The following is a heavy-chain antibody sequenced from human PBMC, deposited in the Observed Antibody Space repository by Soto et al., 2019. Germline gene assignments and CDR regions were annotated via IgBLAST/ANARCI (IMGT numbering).Heavy chain of an antibody. Sequence: GGSLRLACAASGFTFSNYDMTWVRQAPGKGLERVSTITASGVTTYYADSVKGRFTISRDNSKNTLYLQMPNLRADDTALYFFAKEMIASTPPDFIDYSGPGTLVTVSS. CDR2: ITASGVTT. V-gene: IGHV3-23*01. CDR3: AKEMIASTPPDFIDY. D-gene: IGHD2-21*01. J-gene: IGHJ4*02. CDR1: GFTFSNYD.